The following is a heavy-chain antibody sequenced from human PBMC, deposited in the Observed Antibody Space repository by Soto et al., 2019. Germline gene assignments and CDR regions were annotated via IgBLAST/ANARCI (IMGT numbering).Heavy chain of an antibody. V-gene: IGHV5-51*01. D-gene: IGHD6-13*01. CDR1: GYSFTSYW. J-gene: IGHJ6*02. Sequence: GESLKISCKGSGYSFTSYWFGWERQMPGKGLEWMGIIYPGDSDTRYSPSFQGQVTISADKSISTAYLQWSSLKASDTAMYYCARTSAAGKYYYGMDVWGQGTTVTVSS. CDR3: ARTSAAGKYYYGMDV. CDR2: IYPGDSDT.